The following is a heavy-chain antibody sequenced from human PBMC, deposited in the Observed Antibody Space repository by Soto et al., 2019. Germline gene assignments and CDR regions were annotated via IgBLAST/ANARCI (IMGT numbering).Heavy chain of an antibody. Sequence: SETLSLTCAVSGGSISNGGYSWSWIRQPPGKGLEWIGYMYHSGSTYYNPSLKSRVTISVDTSKNQFSLKLSSVTAADTAVYYCARSDGRYWGQGTLVTVSS. CDR3: ARSDGRY. CDR2: MYHSGST. J-gene: IGHJ4*02. V-gene: IGHV4-30-2*02. CDR1: GGSISNGGYS.